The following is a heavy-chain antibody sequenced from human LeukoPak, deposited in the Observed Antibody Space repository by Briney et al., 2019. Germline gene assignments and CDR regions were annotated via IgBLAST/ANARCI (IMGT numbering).Heavy chain of an antibody. V-gene: IGHV1-2*02. Sequence: ASVKVSCKASGYTFTGYYMHWVRQAPGQGLEWMGWINLNSGGTNYAQKFQGRVTMTRDMSTSTVYMELSSLRSEDTAVYYCARVLIVGATTVGYWGQGTLVTVSS. CDR1: GYTFTGYY. J-gene: IGHJ4*02. CDR3: ARVLIVGATTVGY. D-gene: IGHD1-26*01. CDR2: INLNSGGT.